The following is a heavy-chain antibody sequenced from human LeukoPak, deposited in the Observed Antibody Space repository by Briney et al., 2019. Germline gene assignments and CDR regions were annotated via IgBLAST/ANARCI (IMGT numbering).Heavy chain of an antibody. CDR3: AREVGYCTNTTCYIGDHYMDV. CDR1: GFTFSSYW. V-gene: IGHV3-7*01. CDR2: IKQSGGEN. Sequence: PGGSLRLSCGASGFTFSSYWMSWVRQAPGKELEWVANIKQSGGENYYVDSVRGRFTVSRDNAMNSLYLQMNNLRAEDTAVYYCAREVGYCTNTTCYIGDHYMDVWGKGTTVTVSS. D-gene: IGHD2-2*01. J-gene: IGHJ6*03.